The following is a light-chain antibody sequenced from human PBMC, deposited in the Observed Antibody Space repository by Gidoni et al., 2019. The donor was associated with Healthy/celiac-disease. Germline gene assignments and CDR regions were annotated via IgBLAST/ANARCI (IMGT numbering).Light chain of an antibody. CDR1: SSDVGGSNY. Sequence: ALTQPASASGSTGQLITISCTGTSSDVGGSNYASWYQQHPGKAPKLMMYDVSNRPSWVSNRFSGSKSGNTTSLTISGLQAEDEADYYCSSYTSSSTNWVFGGGTKLTVL. CDR3: SSYTSSSTNWV. CDR2: DVS. V-gene: IGLV2-14*01. J-gene: IGLJ3*02.